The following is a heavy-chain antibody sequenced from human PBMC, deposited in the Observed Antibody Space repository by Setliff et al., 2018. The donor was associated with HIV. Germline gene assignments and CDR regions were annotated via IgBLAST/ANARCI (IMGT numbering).Heavy chain of an antibody. CDR2: IYHSGST. V-gene: IGHV4-38-2*01. CDR3: ARSYCGADCSLVADTNWFDP. CDR1: GYSISSGYY. D-gene: IGHD2-21*01. Sequence: KTSETLSLTCAVSGYSISSGYYWGWIRQPPGKGLEWIGSIYHSGSTYYNPSLKSRLTISLDTSKNQLSLKLSSVTAADSAMYYCARSYCGADCSLVADTNWFDPWGQGTLVTVS. J-gene: IGHJ5*02.